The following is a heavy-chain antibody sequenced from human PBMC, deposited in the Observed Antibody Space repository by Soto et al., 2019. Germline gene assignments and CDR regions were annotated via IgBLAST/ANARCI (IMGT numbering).Heavy chain of an antibody. Sequence: SQTLSLTCAISGDSVSDNSGAWNWIRQSPSRGLEWLGRTYYRSKWFYDYAASVKTRITINPATSKNQFSLQLNSVTPEDTAVYYCVRDRYSSSGWFDPGGQGTPVTVSS. CDR3: VRDRYSSSGWFDP. CDR1: GDSVSDNSGA. CDR2: TYYRSKWFY. J-gene: IGHJ5*02. D-gene: IGHD3-10*01. V-gene: IGHV6-1*01.